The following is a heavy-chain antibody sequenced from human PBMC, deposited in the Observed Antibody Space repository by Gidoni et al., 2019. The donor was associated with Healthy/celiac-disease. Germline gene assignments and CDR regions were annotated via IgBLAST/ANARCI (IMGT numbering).Heavy chain of an antibody. V-gene: IGHV1-69*01. CDR2: IIPIFGTA. CDR1: GGTFSSYA. Sequence: QVQLVQSGAEVKKPGSSVKVSCKASGGTFSSYAISWVRQAPGQGLEWMGGIIPIFGTANYAQKFQGRVTITADESTSTAYMELSSLRSEDTAVYYCASHYPYCGGDCFPLANWGQGTLVTVSS. D-gene: IGHD2-21*02. CDR3: ASHYPYCGGDCFPLAN. J-gene: IGHJ4*02.